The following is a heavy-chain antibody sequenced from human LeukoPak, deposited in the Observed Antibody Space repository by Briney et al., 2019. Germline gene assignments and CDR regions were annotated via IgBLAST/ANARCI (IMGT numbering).Heavy chain of an antibody. CDR1: GGTFSSYA. D-gene: IGHD3-10*01. CDR3: ARDVTMVRGVTNWFDP. Sequence: ASVKVSCKASGGTFSSYAISWVRQAPGQGLEWMGGIIPIFGTANYAQKFQGRVTITADKSTSTAYMELRSLRSDDTAVYYCARDVTMVRGVTNWFDPWGQGTLVTVSS. CDR2: IIPIFGTA. V-gene: IGHV1-69*06. J-gene: IGHJ5*02.